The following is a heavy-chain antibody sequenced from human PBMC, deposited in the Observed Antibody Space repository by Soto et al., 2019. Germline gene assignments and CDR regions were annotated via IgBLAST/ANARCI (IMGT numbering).Heavy chain of an antibody. J-gene: IGHJ5*02. Sequence: GGSLRLSCAASGFTFSSYAMSWVRQAPGKGLEWVSAISGSGGSTYYADSVKGRFTISRDNSKNTLYLQMNSLRAEDTAVYYCAKDQGLWFGELLLNWFDPWGQGTLVTVSS. D-gene: IGHD3-10*01. CDR3: AKDQGLWFGELLLNWFDP. CDR2: ISGSGGST. CDR1: GFTFSSYA. V-gene: IGHV3-23*01.